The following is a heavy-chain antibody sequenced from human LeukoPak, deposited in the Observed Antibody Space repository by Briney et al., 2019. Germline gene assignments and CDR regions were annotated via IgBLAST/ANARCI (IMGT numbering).Heavy chain of an antibody. D-gene: IGHD5-18*01. CDR1: GYTFTSFD. V-gene: IGHV1-8*01. Sequence: ASVKVSCKPSGYTFTSFDIIWVRQASGQGLEWMGWMNPNNDNTGYARKFQGRVTMTRNTSISTAYMELTSLRSEDTAVYYCAKRGHSYGDFDYWGQGTLVTVSS. CDR2: MNPNNDNT. CDR3: AKRGHSYGDFDY. J-gene: IGHJ4*02.